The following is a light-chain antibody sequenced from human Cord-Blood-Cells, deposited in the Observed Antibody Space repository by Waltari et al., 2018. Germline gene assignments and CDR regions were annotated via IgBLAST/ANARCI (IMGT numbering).Light chain of an antibody. CDR2: GVP. CDR3: QQYGSSPVLT. V-gene: IGKV3-20*01. J-gene: IGKJ4*01. CDR1: QSVSSSY. Sequence: EIVFTQSPAPLSLSPGERATLSCRARQSVSSSYLAWYQQKPGQAPWLLIYGVPSRSTGIPDRFSGSGSGTDFTLTISRLEPEDFAVYCCQQYGSSPVLTFGGGTKVEIK.